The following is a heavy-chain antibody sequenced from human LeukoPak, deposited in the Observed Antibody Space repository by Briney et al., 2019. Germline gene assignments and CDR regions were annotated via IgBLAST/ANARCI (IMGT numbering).Heavy chain of an antibody. D-gene: IGHD1-26*01. Sequence: SETLSLTCTVSGGSISNSFWSWIRQPPGKGLEWIAYIYYTGNTKYNPSLKGRVTISVDTSKNQFSLRLSSVTAEDTAVYYCARDSGSSPTFDYWGQGTLVTVSS. CDR2: IYYTGNT. CDR3: ARDSGSSPTFDY. V-gene: IGHV4-59*01. CDR1: GGSISNSF. J-gene: IGHJ4*02.